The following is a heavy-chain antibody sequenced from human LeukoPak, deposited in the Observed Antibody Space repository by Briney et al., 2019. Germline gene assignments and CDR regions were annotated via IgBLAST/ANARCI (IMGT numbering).Heavy chain of an antibody. D-gene: IGHD3-10*01. CDR2: ISYDGSTT. CDR3: ARGHGSGSFLIDY. J-gene: IGHJ4*02. CDR1: GFTFSSYA. V-gene: IGHV3-30-3*01. Sequence: GGSLRLSCSASGFTFSSYAMHWVRQAPGKGLEGVALISYDGSTTHYTNSVKGRSTISRDNSRNTVYLQMNTLRPEDTAVYYCARGHGSGSFLIDYWGQGTLVTVSS.